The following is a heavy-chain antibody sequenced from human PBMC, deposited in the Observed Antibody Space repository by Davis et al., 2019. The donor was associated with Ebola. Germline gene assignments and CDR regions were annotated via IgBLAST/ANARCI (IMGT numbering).Heavy chain of an antibody. V-gene: IGHV3-53*01. CDR2: IYSGDNT. CDR1: GITVSGNF. CDR3: ARRRGYTVYDWVY. Sequence: PAGSLRLSCAASGITVSGNFMSWVRQAPGKGLEWVAVIYSGDNTYYEDSVKGRFTISRDNSNNTLYLQMNSLRAEDTAMYYCARRRGYTVYDWVYWGQGTLVTVSS. J-gene: IGHJ4*02. D-gene: IGHD5/OR15-5a*01.